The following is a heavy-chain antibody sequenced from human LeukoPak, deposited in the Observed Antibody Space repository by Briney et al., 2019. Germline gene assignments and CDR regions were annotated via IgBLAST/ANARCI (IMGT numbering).Heavy chain of an antibody. D-gene: IGHD1-26*01. CDR1: GFTFSNYG. J-gene: IGHJ4*02. Sequence: PGGSLRLSCAASGFTFSNYGMHWVRQAPGKGLEWVALIRFDGTDKYYADSVKGRFTISRDNAKNSLYLQMNSLRAEDTAVYYCAKGASGSEVGDYWGQGTLVTVSS. CDR3: AKGASGSEVGDY. CDR2: IRFDGTDK. V-gene: IGHV3-30*02.